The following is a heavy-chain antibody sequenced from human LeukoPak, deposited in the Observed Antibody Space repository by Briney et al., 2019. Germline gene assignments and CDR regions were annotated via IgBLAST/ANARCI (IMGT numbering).Heavy chain of an antibody. CDR3: ARDQVEYYYDSSGYYYDDY. Sequence: GGSLRLSCAASGFTFNSYSMNWVRQAPGKGLEWISYITPDSRTIYYADSVKGRFTISRDNAKNSLYLQMNSLRAEDTAVYYCARDQVEYYYDSSGYYYDDYWGQGTLVTVSS. J-gene: IGHJ4*02. V-gene: IGHV3-48*04. D-gene: IGHD3-22*01. CDR2: ITPDSRTI. CDR1: GFTFNSYS.